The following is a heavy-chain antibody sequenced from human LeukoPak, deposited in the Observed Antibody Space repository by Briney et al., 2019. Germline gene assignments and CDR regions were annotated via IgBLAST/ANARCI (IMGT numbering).Heavy chain of an antibody. Sequence: GGAPRLSCAASGITFSSYEMNWGRPAPGKGLEWVSYISSSSSSIYYADSVKGRFTISRDNAKNSLYLQMNSPRAEDTAVYYCAELGITMIGGVWGKGTTVTISS. CDR1: GITFSSYE. V-gene: IGHV3-48*03. CDR3: AELGITMIGGV. J-gene: IGHJ6*04. D-gene: IGHD3-10*02. CDR2: ISSSSSSI.